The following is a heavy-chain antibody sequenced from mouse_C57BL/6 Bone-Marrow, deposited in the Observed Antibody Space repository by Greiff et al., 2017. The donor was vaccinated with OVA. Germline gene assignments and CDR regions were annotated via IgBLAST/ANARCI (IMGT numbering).Heavy chain of an antibody. CDR1: GYSITSGYY. Sequence: EVKLMESGPGLVKPSQSLSLPCSVTGYSITSGYYWNWIRQFPGNKLEWMGYISYDGSNNYNPSLKNRISITRDTSKNQFFLKLNSVTTEDTATYYCARNAYYSNYDYYAMDYWGQGTSVTVSS. V-gene: IGHV3-6*01. J-gene: IGHJ4*01. CDR3: ARNAYYSNYDYYAMDY. D-gene: IGHD2-5*01. CDR2: ISYDGSN.